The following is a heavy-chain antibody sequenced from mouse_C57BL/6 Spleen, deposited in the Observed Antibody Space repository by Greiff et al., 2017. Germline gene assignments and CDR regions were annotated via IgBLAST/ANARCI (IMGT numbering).Heavy chain of an antibody. V-gene: IGHV3-8*01. CDR3: ARWTVSSEGYVDV. CDR1: GYSITSDY. CDR2: IRSSGST. J-gene: IGHJ1*03. D-gene: IGHD1-1*01. Sequence: EVKLQESGPGLAKPSQTLSLPCSVTGYSITSDYWNWIRQFPGNKLEYMGYIRSSGSTYYNPSLQRRIPITRDPSKTPYYLQLKSVTTEDTATYFCARWTVSSEGYVDVWGTGTTGTVSS.